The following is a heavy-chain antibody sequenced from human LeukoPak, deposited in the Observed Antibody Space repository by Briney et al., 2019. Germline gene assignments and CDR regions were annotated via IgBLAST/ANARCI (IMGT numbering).Heavy chain of an antibody. Sequence: GGSLRLSCAASGFIFSNAWMNWVRQAPGKGLEWVGRITSETDSGTTDYAASVKGRFTISRDDSKKKLYLQMNGLKIEDTAVYYCTTDLGAVVPCDYWGQGTLVTVSS. CDR1: GFIFSNAW. D-gene: IGHD6-19*01. J-gene: IGHJ4*02. CDR3: TTDLGAVVPCDY. V-gene: IGHV3-15*01. CDR2: ITSETDSGTT.